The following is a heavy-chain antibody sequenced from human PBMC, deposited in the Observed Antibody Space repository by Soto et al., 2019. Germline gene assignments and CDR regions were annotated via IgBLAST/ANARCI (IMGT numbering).Heavy chain of an antibody. Sequence: GSLRLSCAASGFTFSSYAMGWVRQGPGKGLEWVAVVSIGGSTHYADSVRGRFTISRDNSKNTLSLQMNGLTAEDTAVYFCAKRRGAGGHFDYWGQGALVTVSS. D-gene: IGHD2-15*01. CDR1: GFTFSSYA. CDR2: VSIGGST. J-gene: IGHJ4*02. CDR3: AKRRGAGGHFDY. V-gene: IGHV3-23*01.